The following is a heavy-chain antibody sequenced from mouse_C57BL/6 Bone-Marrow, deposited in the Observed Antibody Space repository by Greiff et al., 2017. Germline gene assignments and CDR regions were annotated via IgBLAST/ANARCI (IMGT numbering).Heavy chain of an antibody. CDR1: GYTFTNYW. D-gene: IGHD6-1*01. V-gene: IGHV1-63*01. CDR3: ARCSYDYAMDY. J-gene: IGHJ4*01. Sequence: QVQLKESGAELVRPGTSVKMSCKASGYTFTNYWIGWAKQRPGHGLEWIGDIYPGGGYTNYNEKFKGKATLTADKSSSTAYMQFSSLTSEDSAIYYCARCSYDYAMDYWGQGTSVTGSS. CDR2: IYPGGGYT.